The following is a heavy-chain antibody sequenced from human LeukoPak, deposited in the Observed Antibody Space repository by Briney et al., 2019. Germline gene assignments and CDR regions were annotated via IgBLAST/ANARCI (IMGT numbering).Heavy chain of an antibody. Sequence: GASVKVSCKASGYTFTSYAMHWVRQAPGQRLEWMGWINAGNGNTKYSQKLQGRVTMTTDTSTRTAYMELRSLSSDDTAVYYCATSLLPAPLYYWGQGTLVTVSS. CDR2: INAGNGNT. D-gene: IGHD3-10*01. V-gene: IGHV1-3*01. CDR3: ATSLLPAPLYY. J-gene: IGHJ4*02. CDR1: GYTFTSYA.